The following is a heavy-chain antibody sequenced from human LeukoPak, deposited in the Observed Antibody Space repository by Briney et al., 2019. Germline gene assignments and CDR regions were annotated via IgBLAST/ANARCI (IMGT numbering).Heavy chain of an antibody. Sequence: GGSLRLSCAASGFTFSSYSMNWVRQAPGKGLEWVSSISSSSSYIYYADSLKGRFTISRDNAKNSLYLQMNSLRAEDTAVYYCARDVAVAGRSDYWGQGTLVTVSS. D-gene: IGHD6-19*01. V-gene: IGHV3-21*01. CDR2: ISSSSSYI. CDR3: ARDVAVAGRSDY. CDR1: GFTFSSYS. J-gene: IGHJ4*02.